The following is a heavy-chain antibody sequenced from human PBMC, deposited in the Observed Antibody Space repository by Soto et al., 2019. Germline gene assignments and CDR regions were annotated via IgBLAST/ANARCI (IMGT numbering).Heavy chain of an antibody. CDR1: GGSISSSSYY. V-gene: IGHV4-39*01. CDR3: ARRGGVGATTYDY. CDR2: IYYSGST. J-gene: IGHJ4*02. Sequence: QLQLQESGPGLVKPSETLSLTCTVSGGSISSSSYYWGWIRQPPGKGLEWIGTIYYSGSTYYNPSPTSLVTIPVDTSKNPVSLTLSSVTAADTAVYYCARRGGVGATTYDYWGQGTLVTVSS. D-gene: IGHD1-26*01.